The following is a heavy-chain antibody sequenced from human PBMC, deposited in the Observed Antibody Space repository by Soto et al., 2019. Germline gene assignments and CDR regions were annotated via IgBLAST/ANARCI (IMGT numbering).Heavy chain of an antibody. CDR2: ISHSGST. D-gene: IGHD3-10*01. Sequence: QVQLQQWGAGFLKPSETLSLTCDVYGGSFSDYYWGWIRQPPGKGLECIGEISHSGSTNYNPSLKCRVTLSIDTDKNQFSLKLSSVTAADTAMYYCARGLRASFGVRLSYYYYGMDVWGQGTTVTVSS. CDR3: ARGLRASFGVRLSYYYYGMDV. CDR1: GGSFSDYY. J-gene: IGHJ6*02. V-gene: IGHV4-34*01.